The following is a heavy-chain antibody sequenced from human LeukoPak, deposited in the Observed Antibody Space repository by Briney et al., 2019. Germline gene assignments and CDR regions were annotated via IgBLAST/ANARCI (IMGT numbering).Heavy chain of an antibody. CDR2: IKRKTVGGTT. J-gene: IGHJ4*02. Sequence: KPGGSLRLSCAASGFTFSNAWMTWVRQAPGKGLEWVGRIKRKTVGGTTDYAAPVKGRYTISRDDSKDTPYLQMNSLIIADTGVYYCTTCGYSGYDSNYWGQGVLVTVSS. D-gene: IGHD5-12*01. CDR3: TTCGYSGYDSNY. CDR1: GFTFSNAW. V-gene: IGHV3-15*01.